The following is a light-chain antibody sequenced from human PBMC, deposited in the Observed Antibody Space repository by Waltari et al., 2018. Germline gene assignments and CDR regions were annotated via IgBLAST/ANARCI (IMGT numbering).Light chain of an antibody. J-gene: IGLJ1*01. CDR1: ALPKKY. V-gene: IGLV3-25*02. CDR3: QSADSSSNTYV. CDR2: KGS. Sequence: SYELTQPPSVSVSPGQTARITCSGDALPKKYAYWYQQKPGQAPVLVIYKGSERTSGTPARLSGTSSGTTVTLTIGGVQAEDEADYYCQSADSSSNTYVFGIGTKVTVL.